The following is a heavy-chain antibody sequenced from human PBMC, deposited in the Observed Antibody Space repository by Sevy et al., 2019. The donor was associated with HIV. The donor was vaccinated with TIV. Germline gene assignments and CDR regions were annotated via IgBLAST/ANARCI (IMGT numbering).Heavy chain of an antibody. CDR3: ARGYFDL. V-gene: IGHV3-7*03. CDR2: IRQDGNEI. CDR1: GFTFDMYW. Sequence: GGSLRLSCDASGFTFDMYWMQWVRQAPGKGLEWVANIRQDGNEIYYAASVRGRFTISRDNAMRSLYLQMNNLRFEDTATYYCARGYFDLWGQGTLVTVSS. J-gene: IGHJ4*02.